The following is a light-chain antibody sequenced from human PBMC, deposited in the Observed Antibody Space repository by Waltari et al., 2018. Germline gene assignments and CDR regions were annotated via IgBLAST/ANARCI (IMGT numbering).Light chain of an antibody. V-gene: IGKV3-20*01. CDR3: QNHERLPAT. Sequence: EVVLTQSPGTLSLSPGERATLPCRASQRVSKYLAWYQQRPGQAPRLLIYAASTRATGIPDRFSGSGSGTDFSLTISRLEPEDFAVYYCQNHERLPATFGQGTKVEIK. CDR1: QRVSKY. J-gene: IGKJ1*01. CDR2: AAS.